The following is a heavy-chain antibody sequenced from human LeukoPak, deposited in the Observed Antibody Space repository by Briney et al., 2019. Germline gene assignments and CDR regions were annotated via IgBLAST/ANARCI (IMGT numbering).Heavy chain of an antibody. CDR2: ISGSGGST. V-gene: IGHV3-23*01. J-gene: IGHJ4*02. CDR3: AKDSIRPIAVAGDY. CDR1: GFTFSSYA. Sequence: GGSLRLSCAASGFTFSSYAMSWVRQARGKGLEWVSAISGSGGSTYYADSVKGRFTISRDNSKNTLYLQMNSLRAEDTAVYYCAKDSIRPIAVAGDYWGQGTLVTVSS. D-gene: IGHD6-19*01.